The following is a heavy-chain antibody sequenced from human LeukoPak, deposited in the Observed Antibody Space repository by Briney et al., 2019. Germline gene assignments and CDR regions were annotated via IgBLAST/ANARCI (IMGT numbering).Heavy chain of an antibody. Sequence: ASVTVSCKASGYTFTSYDINWVRQATGQGLEWMGWMNPTSGNTGYAQRFQGRVTMTRDTSITTAYMELSSLRSEDTAVYYCVRRGPPSDPAAYWGQGTLVTVSS. CDR1: GYTFTSYD. CDR2: MNPTSGNT. V-gene: IGHV1-8*01. D-gene: IGHD3-10*01. J-gene: IGHJ4*02. CDR3: VRRGPPSDPAAY.